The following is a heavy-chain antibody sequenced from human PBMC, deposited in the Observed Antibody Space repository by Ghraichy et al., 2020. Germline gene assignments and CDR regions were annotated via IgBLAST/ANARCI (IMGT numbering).Heavy chain of an antibody. CDR2: IIPILGIA. D-gene: IGHD3-16*01. CDR3: ARDGGLRAGFDY. V-gene: IGHV1-69*04. J-gene: IGHJ4*02. CDR1: GGTFSSYT. Sequence: SVKVSCKASGGTFSSYTISWVRQAPGQGLEWMGRIIPILGIANYAQKFQGRVTITADKSTSTAYMELSSLRSEDTAVYYCARDGGLRAGFDYWGQGTLVNVSS.